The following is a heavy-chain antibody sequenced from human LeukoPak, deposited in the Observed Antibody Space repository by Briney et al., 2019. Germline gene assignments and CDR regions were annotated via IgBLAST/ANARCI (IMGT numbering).Heavy chain of an antibody. Sequence: RASVKVSCKAPGYTFTSYGISWVRQAPGQGLEWMGWISAYNGNTNYAQKLQGRVTMTTDTSTSTAYMELRSLRSDDTAVYYCARDQSGYYTGGWFDPWGQGTLVTVSS. CDR3: ARDQSGYYTGGWFDP. CDR1: GYTFTSYG. D-gene: IGHD3-3*01. V-gene: IGHV1-18*01. J-gene: IGHJ5*02. CDR2: ISAYNGNT.